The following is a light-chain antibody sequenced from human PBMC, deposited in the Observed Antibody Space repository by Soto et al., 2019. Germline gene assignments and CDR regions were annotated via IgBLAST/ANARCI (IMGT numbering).Light chain of an antibody. V-gene: IGLV2-14*01. J-gene: IGLJ2*01. CDR3: SSYTSSSKV. Sequence: ALTQPASVSGSPGQSITISCTGTSSDVGGYNYVSWYQQHPGKAPKLMIYDVSNRPSGVSNRFSGSKSGNTASLTISGLQAEDEADYYCSSYTSSSKVFGGGTKVTVL. CDR2: DVS. CDR1: SSDVGGYNY.